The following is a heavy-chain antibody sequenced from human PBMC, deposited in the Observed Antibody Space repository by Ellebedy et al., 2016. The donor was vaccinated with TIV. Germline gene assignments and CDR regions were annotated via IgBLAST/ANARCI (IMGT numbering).Heavy chain of an antibody. CDR3: ARATTHDYDSSGYFVGPHFDY. Sequence: SETLSLTCTVSGYSISSGYYWGWIRQPPGKGLEWIGEINHSGSTNYNPSLKSRVTMSVDTSKNQFSLKLSSVTAADTAVYYCARATTHDYDSSGYFVGPHFDYWGQGTLVTVSS. CDR2: INHSGST. V-gene: IGHV4-38-2*02. J-gene: IGHJ4*02. CDR1: GYSISSGYY. D-gene: IGHD3-22*01.